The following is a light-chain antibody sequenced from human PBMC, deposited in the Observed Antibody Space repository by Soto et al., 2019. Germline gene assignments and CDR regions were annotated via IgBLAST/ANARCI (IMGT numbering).Light chain of an antibody. CDR2: DVS. Sequence: QSALTQPRSVSGSPGQSVTISCTGTNSDVGGYNYVSWYQHHPGKAPKPMIYDVSKRPSGVPDRFSGSKSGNTASLTISGLQAEDEADYYCCSYAGSFTVLFGGGTKLTVL. CDR1: NSDVGGYNY. CDR3: CSYAGSFTVL. V-gene: IGLV2-11*01. J-gene: IGLJ2*01.